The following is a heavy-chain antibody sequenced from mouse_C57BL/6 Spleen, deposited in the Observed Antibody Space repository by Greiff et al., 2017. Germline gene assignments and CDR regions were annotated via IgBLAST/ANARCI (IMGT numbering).Heavy chain of an antibody. J-gene: IGHJ1*03. CDR3: ARGFSTTVGEGYWYFDV. D-gene: IGHD1-1*01. Sequence: VHVKQSGPGLVKPGASVKMSCQASGYTFTDYKMHWVKQSHGKSLEWIGYINPNHGGTSYNQKFKGKAPVTVNKSSSTAYMEIRSLTSEDSAVYYWARGFSTTVGEGYWYFDVWGTGTTVTVSS. CDR1: GYTFTDYK. CDR2: INPNHGGT. V-gene: IGHV1-22*01.